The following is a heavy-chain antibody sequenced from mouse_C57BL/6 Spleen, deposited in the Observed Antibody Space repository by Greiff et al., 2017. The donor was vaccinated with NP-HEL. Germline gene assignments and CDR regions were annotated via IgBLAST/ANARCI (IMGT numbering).Heavy chain of an antibody. CDR1: GYTFTSYW. V-gene: IGHV1-69*01. Sequence: QVQLQQPGAELVMPGASVKLSCKASGYTFTSYWMHWVKQRPGQGLEWIGEIDPSDSYTNYNQKFKGKSTLTVDKSSSTAYMQLSSLTSEDSAVYYCARWGYDYDEGFDYWGQGTTLTVSS. CDR2: IDPSDSYT. CDR3: ARWGYDYDEGFDY. D-gene: IGHD2-4*01. J-gene: IGHJ2*01.